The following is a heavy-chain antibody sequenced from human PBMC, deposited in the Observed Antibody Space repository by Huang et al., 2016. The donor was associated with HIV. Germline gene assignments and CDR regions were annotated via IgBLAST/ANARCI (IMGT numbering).Heavy chain of an antibody. CDR2: IIPICGTA. CDR1: GGTFSTYA. D-gene: IGHD6-6*01. CDR3: ARGRTRSSLYDSYYGLDV. Sequence: QVQLVQSGAEVKKPGSSVKVSCKASGGTFSTYAISWVRQAPGQGLEWMGGIIPICGTANYAQKVQGTVTSTADEFTSTAYMELSSLRSEDTALYYCARGRTRSSLYDSYYGLDVWGQGTTVTVSS. V-gene: IGHV1-69*01. J-gene: IGHJ6*02.